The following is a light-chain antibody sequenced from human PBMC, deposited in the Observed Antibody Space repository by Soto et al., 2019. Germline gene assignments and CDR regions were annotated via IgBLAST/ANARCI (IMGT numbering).Light chain of an antibody. Sequence: DIQMTQSPSTLSASVGDRVTITCRASESISNWLAWYQQKPGKAPKLMIYDASILESGVPSRFSGSGSGTEFTLTISSLQPDDFATYYCQQCNTYSLTFGGGTKVDI. CDR1: ESISNW. V-gene: IGKV1-5*01. J-gene: IGKJ4*01. CDR2: DAS. CDR3: QQCNTYSLT.